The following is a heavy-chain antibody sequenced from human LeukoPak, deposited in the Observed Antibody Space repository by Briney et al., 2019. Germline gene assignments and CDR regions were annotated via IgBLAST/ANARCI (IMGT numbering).Heavy chain of an antibody. Sequence: GGSLRLSCAASGFTVSSNYMSWVGQAPGKGLEWVSVIYSGGSTYYADSVKGRFTISRDNSKNTLYLQMNSLRAEDTAAYYCARGEGYYDSSLYFDYWGQGTLVTVSS. D-gene: IGHD3-22*01. V-gene: IGHV3-53*01. CDR3: ARGEGYYDSSLYFDY. CDR2: IYSGGST. CDR1: GFTVSSNY. J-gene: IGHJ4*02.